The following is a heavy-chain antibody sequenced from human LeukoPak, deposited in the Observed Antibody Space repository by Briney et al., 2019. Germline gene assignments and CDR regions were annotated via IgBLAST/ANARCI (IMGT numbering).Heavy chain of an antibody. CDR2: MNPNSGNT. CDR3: ARGGYDRDYFDY. CDR1: GYTFTSYD. V-gene: IGHV1-8*01. J-gene: IGHJ4*02. D-gene: IGHD5-12*01. Sequence: ASVKVSCKASGYTFTSYDINWVRQDTGQGLEWMGWMNPNSGNTGYAQKFQGRVTMTRNTSISTAYMELSSLRSEDTAVYYCARGGYDRDYFDYWGQGTLVTVSS.